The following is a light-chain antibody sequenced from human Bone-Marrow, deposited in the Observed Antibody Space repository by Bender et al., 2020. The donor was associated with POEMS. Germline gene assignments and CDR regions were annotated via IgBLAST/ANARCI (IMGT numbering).Light chain of an antibody. CDR2: EET. CDR3: QAWDSSAAV. V-gene: IGLV3-1*01. Sequence: SYGLTQPPSVSVSPGHTANITCSGDQLGDQYASWYQLKPGQSPVLVIYEETERPSGIPERFSGSNSGNTATLTISGTQPLDEADYFCQAWDSSAAVFGGGTKLTVL. J-gene: IGLJ3*02. CDR1: QLGDQY.